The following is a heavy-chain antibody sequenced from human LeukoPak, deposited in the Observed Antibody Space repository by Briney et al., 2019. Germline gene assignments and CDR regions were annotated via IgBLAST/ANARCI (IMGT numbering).Heavy chain of an antibody. CDR3: ARDTPSYGDYINYYYGMDV. CDR1: GFTFSSYW. J-gene: IGHJ6*02. CDR2: IKQDGSEK. D-gene: IGHD4-17*01. V-gene: IGHV3-7*01. Sequence: GGSLRLSCAASGFTFSSYWMSWVRQAPGKGLEWVANIKQDGSEKYYVDSVKGRFTISRDSAKNSLYLQMNSLRAEDTAVYYCARDTPSYGDYINYYYGMDVWGQGTTVTVSS.